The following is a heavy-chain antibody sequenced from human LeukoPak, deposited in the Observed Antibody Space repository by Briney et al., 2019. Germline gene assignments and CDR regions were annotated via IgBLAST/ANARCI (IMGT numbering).Heavy chain of an antibody. CDR2: IYSGGST. CDR3: ARGYSYGNFDY. CDR1: GFTVSSND. Sequence: PGGSLRLSCAASGFTVSSNDMSWVRQAPGKGLEWVSVIYSGGSTYYADSVKGRFTIPRDNSKNTLYLQMNSLRAEDTAVYYCARGYSYGNFDYWGQGTLVTVSS. J-gene: IGHJ4*02. D-gene: IGHD5-18*01. V-gene: IGHV3-66*01.